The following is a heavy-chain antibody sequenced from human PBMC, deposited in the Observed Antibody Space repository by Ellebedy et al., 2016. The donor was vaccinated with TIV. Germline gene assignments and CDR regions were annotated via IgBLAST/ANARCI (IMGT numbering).Heavy chain of an antibody. CDR2: ILPIFPTP. CDR3: ARGKDSGNYVGWFDP. J-gene: IGHJ5*02. D-gene: IGHD4-11*01. Sequence: ASVKVSCKASGGTFSSYTVTWVRQAPGQGLEWVGGILPIFPTPNYAQKFQGRVTITADESANTAYMELSSLSSEETAGYYCARGKDSGNYVGWFDPWGQGTLVTVSS. CDR1: GGTFSSYT. V-gene: IGHV1-69*13.